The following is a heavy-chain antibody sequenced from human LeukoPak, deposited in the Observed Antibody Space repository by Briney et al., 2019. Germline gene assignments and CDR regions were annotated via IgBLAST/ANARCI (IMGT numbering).Heavy chain of an antibody. CDR3: ARDRETRIPNYYYYMDV. CDR1: GFTFSSYW. V-gene: IGHV3-7*01. J-gene: IGHJ6*03. CDR2: IKQDGSEK. D-gene: IGHD2-15*01. Sequence: GGSLRLSCAASGFTFSSYWMSWVRQAPGKGLEWVANIKQDGSEKYYVDSVKGRFTISRDNAKNSLYLQMNSLRAEDTAVYYCARDRETRIPNYYYYMDVWGKGTTVTVSS.